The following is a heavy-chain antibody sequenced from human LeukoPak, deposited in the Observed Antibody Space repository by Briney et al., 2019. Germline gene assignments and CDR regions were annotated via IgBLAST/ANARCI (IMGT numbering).Heavy chain of an antibody. CDR2: INHSGST. Sequence: SETLSLTCAVYGGSFSGYYWSWIRQPPGKGLEWIGEINHSGSTNYNPSLKSRVTISVDTSKNQFSLKLSSVTAADTAVYYCARGRRYSRNGRGFDPWGQGTLVTVSS. CDR1: GGSFSGYY. V-gene: IGHV4-34*01. J-gene: IGHJ5*02. D-gene: IGHD6-13*01. CDR3: ARGRRYSRNGRGFDP.